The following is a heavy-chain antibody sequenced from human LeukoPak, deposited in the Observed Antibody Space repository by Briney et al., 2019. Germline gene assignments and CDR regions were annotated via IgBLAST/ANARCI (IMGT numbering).Heavy chain of an antibody. CDR1: GFTFSSYA. J-gene: IGHJ4*02. V-gene: IGHV3-23*01. CDR2: ISGSGGST. CDR3: AKARTHEYSNYNY. Sequence: PGGSLRLSCAASGFTFSSYAMSWVRQAPGKGLEWVSAISGSGGSTYYADSVKGRFTISRDNSKNTLYLQLNSLRAEDTAVYYCAKARTHEYSNYNYWGQGTLVTVSS. D-gene: IGHD4-11*01.